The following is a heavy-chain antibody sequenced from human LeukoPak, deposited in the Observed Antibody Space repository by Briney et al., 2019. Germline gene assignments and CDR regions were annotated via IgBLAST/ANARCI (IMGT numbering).Heavy chain of an antibody. CDR3: ARRAGAYSHPYDY. D-gene: IGHD4/OR15-4a*01. CDR2: ISSSGSSI. CDR1: GFTFSSYE. J-gene: IGHJ4*02. Sequence: GGSLRLSCAASGFTFSSYEMNWVRQAPGKGLEWVSYISSSGSSIYYADSVKGRFTISRDNAKNSLYLQMNSLRAEDTAVYYCARRAGAYSHPYDYWGQGTLVTVSS. V-gene: IGHV3-48*03.